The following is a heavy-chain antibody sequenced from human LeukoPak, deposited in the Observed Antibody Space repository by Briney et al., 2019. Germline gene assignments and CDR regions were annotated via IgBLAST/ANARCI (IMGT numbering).Heavy chain of an antibody. Sequence: AGSLRLSCAASGFTFSNYGMNWVRQAPGKGLEWVSYISSSGSNIYYADSVKGRFTISRDSAKNSLYLQMNSLRAEDTAVYYCARVRDGSQDYWGQGTLVTVSS. CDR2: ISSSGSNI. CDR3: ARVRDGSQDY. V-gene: IGHV3-48*03. CDR1: GFTFSNYG. J-gene: IGHJ4*02. D-gene: IGHD5-24*01.